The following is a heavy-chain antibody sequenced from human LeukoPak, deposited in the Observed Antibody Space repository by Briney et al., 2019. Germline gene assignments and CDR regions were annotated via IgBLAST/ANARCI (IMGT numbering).Heavy chain of an antibody. V-gene: IGHV4-39*02. J-gene: IGHJ3*02. D-gene: IGHD2-8*01. CDR1: GGSISGSSYY. CDR2: IYYSGST. CDR3: ARAPLSTRNAFDI. Sequence: SETLSLTCTVSGGSISGSSYYWGWIRQPPGKGLEWIGSIYYSGSTHYNPSLKSRVTISVDTSKNQFSLKLNSVTATDTAVYYCARAPLSTRNAFDIWGQGTMVTVSS.